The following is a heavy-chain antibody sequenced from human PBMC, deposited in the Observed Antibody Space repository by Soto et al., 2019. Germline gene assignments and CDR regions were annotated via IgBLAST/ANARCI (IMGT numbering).Heavy chain of an antibody. J-gene: IGHJ6*02. V-gene: IGHV1-69*13. Sequence: GAPVKVSCKASGGTFSSYAISWVRQAPGQGLEWMGGIIPIFGTANYAQKFQGRVTITADESTSTAYMELSSLRSEDTAVYYCAREGFTKRPDYYYYYGMDVWGQGTTVTVSS. CDR2: IIPIFGTA. D-gene: IGHD3-3*01. CDR3: AREGFTKRPDYYYYYGMDV. CDR1: GGTFSSYA.